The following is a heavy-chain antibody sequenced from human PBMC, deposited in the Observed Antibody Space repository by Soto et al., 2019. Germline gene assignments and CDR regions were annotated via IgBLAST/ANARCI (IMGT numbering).Heavy chain of an antibody. CDR2: IYYSGST. J-gene: IGHJ4*02. Sequence: SETLSLTCTVSGGSISSSSYYWGWIRQPPGKGLEWIGSIYYSGSTYYNPSLKSRVTISVDTSKNQFSLKLSSVTAADTAVYYCARLRGGVRGGYYFDYWGQGTLVTVSS. V-gene: IGHV4-39*01. CDR3: ARLRGGVRGGYYFDY. D-gene: IGHD2-8*02. CDR1: GGSISSSSYY.